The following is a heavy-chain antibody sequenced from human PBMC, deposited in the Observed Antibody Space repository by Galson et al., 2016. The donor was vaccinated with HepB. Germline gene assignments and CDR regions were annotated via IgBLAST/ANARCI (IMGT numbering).Heavy chain of an antibody. J-gene: IGHJ4*02. CDR3: AKVYDSSGHYEGD. V-gene: IGHV3-23*01. CDR1: GFPFSIYA. CDR2: IATAINAENT. Sequence: SLRLSCAASGFPFSIYAMNWFRQAPGKGLEWVSTIATAINAENTHYADSVNGRFTISRDDSNSILYVQMSSLRAEDTAVYYCAKVYDSSGHYEGDWGQGTLVTVSP. D-gene: IGHD3-22*01.